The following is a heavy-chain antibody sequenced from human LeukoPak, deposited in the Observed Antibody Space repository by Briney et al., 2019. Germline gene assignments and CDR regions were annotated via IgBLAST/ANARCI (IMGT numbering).Heavy chain of an antibody. V-gene: IGHV3-23*01. D-gene: IGHD2-2*01. J-gene: IGHJ4*02. CDR3: VVARDDFDY. Sequence: GGSLRLSCAASGFTFSSYAMSWVRQAPGRGLEWVSAISGSGGSTYYADSVKGRFTISRDNSKNTLYLQMNSLRAEDTAVYYGVVARDDFDYWGQGTLVTVSS. CDR1: GFTFSSYA. CDR2: ISGSGGST.